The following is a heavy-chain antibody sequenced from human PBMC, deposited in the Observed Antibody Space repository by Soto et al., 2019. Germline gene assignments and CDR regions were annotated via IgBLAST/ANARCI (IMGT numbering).Heavy chain of an antibody. J-gene: IGHJ5*02. V-gene: IGHV3-23*01. CDR2: ISGSGSSI. CDR3: AKGGDGSIWKNCFDP. D-gene: IGHD2-15*01. Sequence: EVQLLESGGGLVQPGGSLRLSCAASGFTFSNYAMTWVRQAPGKGLEWVSGISGSGSSIYYADSVKGRFTISRDNSKNTLYMQMNSLRDEDTAVYYCAKGGDGSIWKNCFDPGGQGTLVTVSS. CDR1: GFTFSNYA.